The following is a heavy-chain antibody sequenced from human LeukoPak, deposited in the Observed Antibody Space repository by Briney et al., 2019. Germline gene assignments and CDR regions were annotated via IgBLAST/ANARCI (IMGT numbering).Heavy chain of an antibody. CDR2: IYYTGNT. D-gene: IGHD2-15*01. CDR1: GDSITNYF. Sequence: PSETLSLTCTVSGDSITNYFWSWLRQPPGKGLEWIGYIYYTGNTNYKPSLKSRVTMSVDTSTNQISLRLRSVTAADTAVYYCARGRVAYSAYYFDYWGRGTLVTVSS. J-gene: IGHJ4*02. CDR3: ARGRVAYSAYYFDY. V-gene: IGHV4-59*01.